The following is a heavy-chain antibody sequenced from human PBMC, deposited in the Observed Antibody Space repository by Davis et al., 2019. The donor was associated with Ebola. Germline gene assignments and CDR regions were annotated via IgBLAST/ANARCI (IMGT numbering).Heavy chain of an antibody. V-gene: IGHV4-59*08. J-gene: IGHJ4*02. Sequence: SETLSLTCTVSGASISSYYWSWIRQPPGKGLEWIGYIYYTGTTNYNPSLKSRVTISVDTSKNQFSLKLSSVTAADTAVYYCARGGYYDSSGYYYPPYFDYWGQGTLVTVSS. CDR1: GASISSYY. CDR3: ARGGYYDSSGYYYPPYFDY. D-gene: IGHD3-22*01. CDR2: IYYTGTT.